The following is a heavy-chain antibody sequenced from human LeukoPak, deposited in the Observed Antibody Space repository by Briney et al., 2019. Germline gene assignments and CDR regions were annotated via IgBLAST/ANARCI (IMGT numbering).Heavy chain of an antibody. J-gene: IGHJ6*03. CDR3: AREHYFYYMDG. CDR2: INSDGSST. Sequence: GGSLRLSCAASGFTFSSYWMHWVRQAPGKGLVWVSRINSDGSSTSYADSVKGRFTISRDNAKNTLYLQMNSLRAEDTAVYYCAREHYFYYMDGWGKGTTVTVSS. CDR1: GFTFSSYW. V-gene: IGHV3-74*01.